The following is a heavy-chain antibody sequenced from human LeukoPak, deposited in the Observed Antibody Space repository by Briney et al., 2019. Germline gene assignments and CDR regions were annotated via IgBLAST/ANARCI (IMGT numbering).Heavy chain of an antibody. CDR1: GFTFSSYA. CDR2: ISSNGGST. Sequence: GGSLRLSCAASGFTFSSYAMHWVRQAPGKGLEYVSAISSNGGSTYYANSVKGRFTISRDNSKNTLYLQMGSLRAEDMAVYYCARSPLETGGAFDIWGQGTMVTVSS. CDR3: ARSPLETGGAFDI. V-gene: IGHV3-64*01. J-gene: IGHJ3*02. D-gene: IGHD5-24*01.